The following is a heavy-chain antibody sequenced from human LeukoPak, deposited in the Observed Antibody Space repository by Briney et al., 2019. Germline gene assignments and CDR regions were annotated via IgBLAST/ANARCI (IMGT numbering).Heavy chain of an antibody. D-gene: IGHD3-10*01. CDR1: GGSISSYY. CDR2: IYYSGST. CDR3: ARGILWFGELLLDY. Sequence: PSETLSLTCTVSGGSISSYYWSWIRQPPGKGLEWIGYIYYSGSTNYNPSLKSRVTISVDTSKNQFSLKLSSVTAADTAVYYCARGILWFGELLLDYWGQGTLVTVSS. J-gene: IGHJ4*02. V-gene: IGHV4-59*01.